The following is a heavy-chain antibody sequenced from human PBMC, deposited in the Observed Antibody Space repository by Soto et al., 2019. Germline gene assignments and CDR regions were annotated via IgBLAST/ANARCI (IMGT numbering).Heavy chain of an antibody. Sequence: GGSPRLSCEASGFTFRNNGMHWVRQVPGKGLEWVAVISYDGNNKYYADSVKGRFTISRDNSKNTVYLQMNNLRAQDKAMYYCAKGGSGNYLTYYYYYGMDVWGQGTTVTVSS. CDR3: AKGGSGNYLTYYYYYGMDV. CDR1: GFTFRNNG. CDR2: ISYDGNNK. D-gene: IGHD3-22*01. V-gene: IGHV3-30*18. J-gene: IGHJ6*02.